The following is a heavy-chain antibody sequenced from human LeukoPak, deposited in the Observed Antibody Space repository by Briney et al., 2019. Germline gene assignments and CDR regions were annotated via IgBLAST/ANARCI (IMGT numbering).Heavy chain of an antibody. J-gene: IGHJ6*02. D-gene: IGHD2-2*01. CDR1: GFTFTTYG. V-gene: IGHV3-74*01. CDR3: ARDESSTYYYYGMDV. CDR2: INSDGSST. Sequence: GGSLRLSCAASGFTFTTYGMHWVRHAPGKGLVWVSRINSDGSSTSYADSVKGRFTISRDNAKNTLYLQMNSLRAEDTAVYYCARDESSTYYYYGMDVWGQGTTVTVSS.